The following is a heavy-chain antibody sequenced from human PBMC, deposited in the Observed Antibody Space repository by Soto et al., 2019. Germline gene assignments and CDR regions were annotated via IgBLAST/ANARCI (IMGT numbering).Heavy chain of an antibody. CDR1: GFTFSSYG. J-gene: IGHJ4*02. CDR2: ISYDGSNK. V-gene: IGHV3-30*18. D-gene: IGHD6-19*01. CDR3: AKDSPYSSGCPDY. Sequence: QVQLVESGGGVVQPGRSLRLSCAASGFTFSSYGMHWVRQAPGKGLEWVAVISYDGSNKYYADSVKGRFTISRDNSKNTLYLQMTSLRAEDTAVYYCAKDSPYSSGCPDYWGQGTLVTVSS.